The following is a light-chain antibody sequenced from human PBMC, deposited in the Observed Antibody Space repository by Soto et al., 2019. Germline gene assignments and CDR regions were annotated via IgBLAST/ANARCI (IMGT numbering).Light chain of an antibody. V-gene: IGLV2-14*01. CDR2: DVS. CDR3: SSYTSNSITI. J-gene: IGLJ2*01. CDR1: SIDVGGYNY. Sequence: QSALTQPASVSGSPGQSITISCTGTSIDVGGYNYVSWYQQHPGKAPKLMIYDVSNRPSGVSNRFSGSKSGNTASLTISGLQAEDEADYYCSSYTSNSITIFGGGTKVTVL.